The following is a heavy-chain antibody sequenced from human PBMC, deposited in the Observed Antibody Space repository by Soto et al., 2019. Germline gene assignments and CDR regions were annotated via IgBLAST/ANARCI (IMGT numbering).Heavy chain of an antibody. Sequence: EVQLVESGGGLVKPGGSLRLSCAASGFTFSSYSMNWVRQAPGKGLEWVSSISSSSSYIYYADSVKGRFTISRDNAKNPLYLQMKSLRAEDTAVYYWARDFVRYFDLWGRSTLVTVSS. CDR3: ARDFVRYFDL. J-gene: IGHJ2*01. CDR2: ISSSSSYI. CDR1: GFTFSSYS. V-gene: IGHV3-21*01.